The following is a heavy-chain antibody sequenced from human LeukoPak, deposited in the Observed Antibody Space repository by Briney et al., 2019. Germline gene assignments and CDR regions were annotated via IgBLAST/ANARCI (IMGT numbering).Heavy chain of an antibody. CDR2: IYSGGST. V-gene: IGHV3-66*01. D-gene: IGHD1-26*01. CDR3: ARDSYPFDI. Sequence: PGGSLRLSCAASGFTFSSYGMHWVRQAPGKGLEWVSVIYSGGSTYYADSVKGRFTISRDNSKNTLYLQMNSLRAEDTAVYYCARDSYPFDIWGQGTMVTVSS. J-gene: IGHJ3*02. CDR1: GFTFSSYG.